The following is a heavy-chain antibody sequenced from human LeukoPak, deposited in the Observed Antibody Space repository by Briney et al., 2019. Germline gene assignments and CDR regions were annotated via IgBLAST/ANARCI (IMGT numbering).Heavy chain of an antibody. CDR1: GGSIGSIDYY. V-gene: IGHV4-39*01. CDR2: VYYTGST. J-gene: IGHJ4*02. D-gene: IGHD3-10*01. CDR3: ARLLFHNGSFDY. Sequence: PSETLTLTCTDSGGSIGSIDYYWASIRQPPGKGLEWIGSVYYTGSTYLNPSLQSRVTLSLDTSENQFSLKLRSMPAADTAVYYCARLLFHNGSFDYWGQGTLVTVSS.